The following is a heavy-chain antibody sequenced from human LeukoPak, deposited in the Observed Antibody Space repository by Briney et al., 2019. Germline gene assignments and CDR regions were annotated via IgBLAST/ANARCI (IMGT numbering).Heavy chain of an antibody. D-gene: IGHD1-7*01. CDR3: ARSHWNYDNWFDP. V-gene: IGHV6-1*01. CDR1: GDSVSSNSAA. Sequence: SQTLSLTCAISGDSVSSNSAAWNWIRQSPSRGLEWLGRTYYMSKWYNDYAVSVKSRTTINPEPSKNQFSLQLKSVPPEDTAVYYCARSHWNYDNWFDPWGQGTLVAVSS. CDR2: TYYMSKWYN. J-gene: IGHJ5*02.